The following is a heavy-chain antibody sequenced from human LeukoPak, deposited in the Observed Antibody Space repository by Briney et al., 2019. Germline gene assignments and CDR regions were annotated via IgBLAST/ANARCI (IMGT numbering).Heavy chain of an antibody. Sequence: PSETLSLTCTVSGGSITSYYWSWIRQPPGKGLEWIGYIYYSGSTSYNLSLKSRVTMSVDTSKNQFSLKLSSVSAADTAVYYCARDLMSLFDYWGQGTLVTVSS. CDR2: IYYSGST. D-gene: IGHD2-8*01. CDR3: ARDLMSLFDY. J-gene: IGHJ4*02. V-gene: IGHV4-59*12. CDR1: GGSITSYY.